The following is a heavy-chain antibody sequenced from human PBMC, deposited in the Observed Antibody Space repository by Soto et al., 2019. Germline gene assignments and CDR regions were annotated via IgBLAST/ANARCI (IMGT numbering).Heavy chain of an antibody. CDR2: ISGSGGST. Sequence: EVQLLESGGGLVQPGGSLRLSCAASGFTFSSYAMSWVRQAPGKGLEWVSAISGSGGSTYYADSVKGGFTISRDNSKNTLYLQMNSLRAEDTAVYYCAKAPDSGSYYGGGFDYWGQGTLVTVSS. D-gene: IGHD1-26*01. CDR3: AKAPDSGSYYGGGFDY. J-gene: IGHJ4*02. CDR1: GFTFSSYA. V-gene: IGHV3-23*01.